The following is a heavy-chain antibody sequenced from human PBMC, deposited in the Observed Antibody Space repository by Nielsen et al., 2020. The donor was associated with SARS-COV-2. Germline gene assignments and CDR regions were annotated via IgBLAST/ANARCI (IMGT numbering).Heavy chain of an antibody. CDR3: ARVYRGGGNCGGDCVDY. Sequence: ASVKVSCKASGYFFTRNYIHWVRQAPGQGLEWLGLIDPSVGSTIYAPKFQGRLSVTRETSTNTVYMDLASLNSEDTAVYYCARVYRGGGNCGGDCVDYWGQGTLVTVSS. CDR1: GYFFTRNY. V-gene: IGHV1-46*01. J-gene: IGHJ4*02. CDR2: IDPSVGST. D-gene: IGHD2-21*02.